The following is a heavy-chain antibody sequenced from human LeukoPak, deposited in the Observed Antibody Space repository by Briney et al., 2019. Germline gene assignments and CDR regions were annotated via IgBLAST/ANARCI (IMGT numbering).Heavy chain of an antibody. J-gene: IGHJ3*02. Sequence: SQTLSLTCTVSGGSISSGSYYWSWIRQPAGKGLEWIGRIYTSGSTNYNPSLKSRVTISVDTSKNQFSLKLSSVTAADTAVYYCARVRFLEWFDAFDIWGQGTMVTVSS. CDR1: GGSISSGSYY. CDR2: IYTSGST. V-gene: IGHV4-61*02. CDR3: ARVRFLEWFDAFDI. D-gene: IGHD3-3*01.